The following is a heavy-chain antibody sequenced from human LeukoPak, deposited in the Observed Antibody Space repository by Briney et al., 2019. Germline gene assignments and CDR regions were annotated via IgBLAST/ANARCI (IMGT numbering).Heavy chain of an antibody. D-gene: IGHD3-22*01. V-gene: IGHV3-21*01. CDR3: AKAYYYDSSGYLYGMDV. J-gene: IGHJ6*02. CDR2: ISSSSSYI. Sequence: GGSLRLSCAASGFTFSSYSMNWVRQAPGKGLEWVSSISSSSSYIYYADSVKGRFTISRDNAKNSLYLQMNSLRAEDTAVYYCAKAYYYDSSGYLYGMDVWGQGTTVTVSS. CDR1: GFTFSSYS.